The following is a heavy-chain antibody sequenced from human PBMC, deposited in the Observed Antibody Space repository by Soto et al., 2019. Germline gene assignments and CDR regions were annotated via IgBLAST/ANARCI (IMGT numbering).Heavy chain of an antibody. J-gene: IGHJ6*02. Sequence: QVQLKESGPGLVKPSETLSLTCTVSTGSISDYYWSWIRQPAGKGLQWIGRIYSSGSTRYNSSLQSRVTMSVDTSKNQFSLKLSSVTAADTAVYFCARDVATYGMDVWGHGTTVTVSS. CDR2: IYSSGST. V-gene: IGHV4-4*07. CDR3: ARDVATYGMDV. CDR1: TGSISDYY.